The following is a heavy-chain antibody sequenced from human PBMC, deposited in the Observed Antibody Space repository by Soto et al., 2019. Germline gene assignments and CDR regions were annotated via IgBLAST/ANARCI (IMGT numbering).Heavy chain of an antibody. D-gene: IGHD3-3*01. CDR3: ARAEDYDFWSGPPKYFDN. V-gene: IGHV3-7*03. J-gene: IGHJ4*02. Sequence: ETLSLSCATSGFTFRSYWMTWVRQAPGKGPEWVANIKPDGSEKQYVDSVKGRFTVSRDNAKKSLDLQMNSLRVEDTAVYYCARAEDYDFWSGPPKYFDNWGQGTQVTSPQ. CDR1: GFTFRSYW. CDR2: IKPDGSEK.